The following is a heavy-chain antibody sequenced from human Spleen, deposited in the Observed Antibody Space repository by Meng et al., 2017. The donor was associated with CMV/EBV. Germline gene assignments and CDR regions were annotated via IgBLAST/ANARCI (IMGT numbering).Heavy chain of an antibody. CDR2: IYPGDSDT. V-gene: IGHV5-51*01. J-gene: IGHJ6*02. Sequence: GESLKISCEASGYSFANYWIAWVRQMPGKGLEWMGIIYPGDSDTRYSPSFQGQVTISADKSISTAYLQWSSLKASDTAMYYCARRGRYCSSTSCLYYYYGMDVWGQGTTVTVSS. CDR3: ARRGRYCSSTSCLYYYYGMDV. CDR1: GYSFANYW. D-gene: IGHD2-2*01.